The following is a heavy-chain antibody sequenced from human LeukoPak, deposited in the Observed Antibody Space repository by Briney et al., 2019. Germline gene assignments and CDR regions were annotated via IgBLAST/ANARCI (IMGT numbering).Heavy chain of an antibody. V-gene: IGHV4-39*01. CDR3: ARHISANTGYFDS. Sequence: PSETLSLTCTVSGGSITSDTSYWGWLRHSPGKGLEWIGSVHYSGSSYYNPSRKSRVTIFVDTSRDQFSLDLYSVTAADTALYYSARHISANTGYFDSCGQGTLVTVSS. D-gene: IGHD4/OR15-4a*01. J-gene: IGHJ4*02. CDR2: VHYSGSS. CDR1: GGSITSDTSY.